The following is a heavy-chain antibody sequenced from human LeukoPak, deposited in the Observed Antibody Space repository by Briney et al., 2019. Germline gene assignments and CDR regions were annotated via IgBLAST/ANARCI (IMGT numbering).Heavy chain of an antibody. D-gene: IGHD5-12*01. CDR3: AKETSYGGYITYFDY. V-gene: IGHV3-30*18. CDR2: ITNDGSNK. J-gene: IGHJ4*02. Sequence: GGSLRLSCAASGFTFSSYGMHWVRQAPGKGLEGVAVITNDGSNKYYADSVKGRLTISRDNSKNTLYLQMNSLRAEDTAVYYCAKETSYGGYITYFDYWGQGTLVTVSS. CDR1: GFTFSSYG.